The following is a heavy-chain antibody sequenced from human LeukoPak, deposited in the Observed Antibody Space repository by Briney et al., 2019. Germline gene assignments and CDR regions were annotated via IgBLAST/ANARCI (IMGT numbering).Heavy chain of an antibody. J-gene: IGHJ4*02. D-gene: IGHD3-16*02. V-gene: IGHV1-18*01. CDR2: ISAYNGNT. CDR3: ARRRDYVWGSYPNFDY. Sequence: ASVKVSCKASGYTFYTYGISWVRQAPGQGLEWMGWISAYNGNTNYAQKLQGRVTMTTDTSTSTAYMELRSLRSDDTAVYYCARRRDYVWGSYPNFDYWGQGTLVTVSS. CDR1: GYTFYTYG.